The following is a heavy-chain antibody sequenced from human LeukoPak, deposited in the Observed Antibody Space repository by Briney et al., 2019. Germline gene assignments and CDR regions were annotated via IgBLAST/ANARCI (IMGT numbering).Heavy chain of an antibody. CDR2: INPSGGST. Sequence: ASVKVSCKASGYTFTSYYMHWVRQAPGQGLEWMGIINPSGGSTSYAQKFQGRVTMTRGTSTSTVYMELSSLRSEDTAVYYCARAYNNYDSSGYYSTGLNWFDPWGQGTLVTVSS. J-gene: IGHJ5*02. V-gene: IGHV1-46*01. CDR3: ARAYNNYDSSGYYSTGLNWFDP. CDR1: GYTFTSYY. D-gene: IGHD3-22*01.